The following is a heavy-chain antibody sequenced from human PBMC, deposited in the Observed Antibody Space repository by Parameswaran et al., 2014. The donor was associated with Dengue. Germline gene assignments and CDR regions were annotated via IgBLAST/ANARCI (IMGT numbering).Heavy chain of an antibody. D-gene: IGHD6-6*01. J-gene: IGHJ6*02. Sequence: VRQMPGKGLEWMGIINPSGGSTSYAQKFQGRVTMTRDTSTSTVYMELSSLRSEDTAVYYCAREVNSSSSPTTYYYYGMDVWGQGTTVTVSS. V-gene: IGHV1-46*01. CDR2: INPSGGST. CDR3: AREVNSSSSPTTYYYYGMDV.